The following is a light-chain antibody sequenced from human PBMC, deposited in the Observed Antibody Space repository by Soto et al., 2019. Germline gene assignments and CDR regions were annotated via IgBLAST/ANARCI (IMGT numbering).Light chain of an antibody. CDR2: SNT. Sequence: QSVLTQPPSVSGTLGQRVTISCTGSSSNIGAGYDVQWYQQLPGTAPKLLIHSNTNRPSGVPDRFSASKSGTSASLAITGLQAADEDDYHCQSYDRSLSGVIFGGGTKLTVL. CDR1: SSNIGAGYD. CDR3: QSYDRSLSGVI. V-gene: IGLV1-40*01. J-gene: IGLJ2*01.